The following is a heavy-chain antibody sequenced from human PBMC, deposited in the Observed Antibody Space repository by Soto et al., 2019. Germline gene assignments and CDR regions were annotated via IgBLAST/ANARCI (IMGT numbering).Heavy chain of an antibody. Sequence: GGSLRLSCAASGFTFSGSAMHWVRQASGKGLEWVGRIRSKANSYATAYAASVKGRFTISRDDSKNTAYLQMNSLKTEDTAVYYCTRLKITMTSVDIWGQGTMVTVSS. J-gene: IGHJ3*02. CDR1: GFTFSGSA. CDR2: IRSKANSYAT. V-gene: IGHV3-73*01. CDR3: TRLKITMTSVDI. D-gene: IGHD3-22*01.